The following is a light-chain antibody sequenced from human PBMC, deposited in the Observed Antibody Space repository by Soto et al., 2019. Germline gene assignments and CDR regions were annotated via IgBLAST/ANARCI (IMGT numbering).Light chain of an antibody. J-gene: IGKJ1*01. CDR3: QQYNDYSWT. CDR2: KAS. Sequence: DIQMTQSPSTLSASVGDRVSINCRASQSISAWLAWYQQKPGKAPRLLIYKASTLEIGVPSRFSGSGSGTDFTLTISSLQPDDVATYYCQQYNDYSWTFGQGTNVEIK. V-gene: IGKV1-5*03. CDR1: QSISAW.